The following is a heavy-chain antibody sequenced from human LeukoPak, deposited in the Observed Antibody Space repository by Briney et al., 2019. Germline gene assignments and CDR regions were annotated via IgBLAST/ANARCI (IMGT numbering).Heavy chain of an antibody. J-gene: IGHJ4*02. CDR3: AKDVSITYYDFWSGYYPFDY. Sequence: SGGSLRLSCAASGYTFSSYGMHWVRQAPGKGLEWVAFIRYDGSNKYYADSVKGRFTISRDNSKNTLYLQMNSLRAEDTAVYYCAKDVSITYYDFWSGYYPFDYWGQGTLVTVSS. D-gene: IGHD3-3*01. CDR2: IRYDGSNK. CDR1: GYTFSSYG. V-gene: IGHV3-30*02.